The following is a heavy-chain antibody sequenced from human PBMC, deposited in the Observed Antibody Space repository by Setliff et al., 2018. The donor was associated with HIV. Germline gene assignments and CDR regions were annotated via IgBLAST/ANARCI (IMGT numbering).Heavy chain of an antibody. CDR2: IYQNGNT. D-gene: IGHD3-22*01. Sequence: SETLSLTCSVSGYFISNGYYWGWIRQPPGKGLEWVGTIYQNGNTYYSPSLESRVSVSMDMSRNQFSVKLNSAAAADTAVYYCARQAWHYDRDGYFIDYWGQGKLVTVSS. CDR3: ARQAWHYDRDGYFIDY. CDR1: GYFISNGYY. J-gene: IGHJ4*02. V-gene: IGHV4-38-2*02.